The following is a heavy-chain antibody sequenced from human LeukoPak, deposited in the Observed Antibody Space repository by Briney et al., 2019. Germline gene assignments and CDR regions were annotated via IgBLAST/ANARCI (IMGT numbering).Heavy chain of an antibody. CDR2: ISGSGGST. CDR3: AKDDAWLQFND. Sequence: GGSLRLSCAASGFTFSSYAMSWVRQAPGKGLEWVSAISGSGGSTYYADSVKGRFTISRDNSENTVYLHMSSLRAGDTAVYFCAKDDAWLQFNDWGQGTLVTVSS. CDR1: GFTFSSYA. D-gene: IGHD5-24*01. J-gene: IGHJ4*02. V-gene: IGHV3-23*01.